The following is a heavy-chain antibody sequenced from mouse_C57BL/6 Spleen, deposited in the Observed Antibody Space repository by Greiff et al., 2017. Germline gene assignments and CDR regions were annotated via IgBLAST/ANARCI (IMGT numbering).Heavy chain of an antibody. J-gene: IGHJ4*01. CDR2: IHPNSGST. CDR3: ASATLIDDGKADAMDD. D-gene: IGHD2-3*01. CDR1: GYTFTSYW. Sequence: QVQLKQPGAELVKPGASVKLSCKASGYTFTSYWMHWVKQRPGQGLEWIGMIHPNSGSTNYNEKFKSKATLTVDKSSSTAYMQRSSLTSEDSAVYDCASATLIDDGKADAMDDWGQGTSVTVSS. V-gene: IGHV1-64*01.